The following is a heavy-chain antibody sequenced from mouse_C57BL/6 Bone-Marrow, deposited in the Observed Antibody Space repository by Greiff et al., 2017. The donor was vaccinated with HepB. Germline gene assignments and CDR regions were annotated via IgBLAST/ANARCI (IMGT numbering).Heavy chain of an antibody. Sequence: QVQLQQSGAELVKPGASVKLSCKASGYTFTSYWMHWVKQRPGRGLEWIGRIDPNSGGTKYNEKFKSKATLTVDKPSSTAYIQLSSLTSEDSAVYYCARDRLRGYFDVWGTGTTVTVSS. CDR1: GYTFTSYW. V-gene: IGHV1-72*01. J-gene: IGHJ1*03. CDR2: IDPNSGGT. D-gene: IGHD1-1*01. CDR3: ARDRLRGYFDV.